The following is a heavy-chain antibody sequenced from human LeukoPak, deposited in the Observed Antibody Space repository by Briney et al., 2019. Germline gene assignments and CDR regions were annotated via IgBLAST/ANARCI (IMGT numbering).Heavy chain of an antibody. Sequence: PGGSLRLSCAASGFAFNNFAMTWVRQAPGKGLEWVSGLSGSGLSIYYADSVKGRFTVSRDNSKSTVYLQMNTLRAEDTAIYYCAKDAIDLRNSGYNLFDYWGQGVLVTVSS. CDR3: AKDAIDLRNSGYNLFDY. D-gene: IGHD3-22*01. J-gene: IGHJ4*02. CDR1: GFAFNNFA. V-gene: IGHV3-23*01. CDR2: LSGSGLSI.